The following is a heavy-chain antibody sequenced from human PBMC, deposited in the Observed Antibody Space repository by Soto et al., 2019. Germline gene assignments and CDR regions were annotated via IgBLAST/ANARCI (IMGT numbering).Heavy chain of an antibody. CDR1: GFTFSSYS. D-gene: IGHD2-21*02. J-gene: IGHJ1*01. Sequence: EVQLVESGGGLVKPGGSLRLSCAASGFTFSSYSMNWVRQAPGKGLEWVSSISSSSSDIYYADSVKGRFTISRDNAKNSLSLQMNSLRAEDTAVYYCARDSAYCGGDWCFQHWGQGTLGTVSS. CDR2: ISSSSSDI. V-gene: IGHV3-21*01. CDR3: ARDSAYCGGDWCFQH.